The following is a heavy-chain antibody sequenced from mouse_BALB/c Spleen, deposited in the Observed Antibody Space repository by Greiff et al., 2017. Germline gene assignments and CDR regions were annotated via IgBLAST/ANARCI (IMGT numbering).Heavy chain of an antibody. CDR3: ARGGVYGSSCWFAY. CDR2: IYPYNGGT. CDR1: GYTFTDYN. D-gene: IGHD1-1*01. J-gene: IGHJ3*01. V-gene: IGHV1S29*02. Sequence: EVQLQQSGPELVKPGASVKISCKASGYTFTDYNMHWVKQSHGKSLEWIGYIYPYNGGTGYNQKFKSKATLTVDNSSSTAYMELRSLTSEDSAVYYCARGGVYGSSCWFAYWGQGTRVTVSA.